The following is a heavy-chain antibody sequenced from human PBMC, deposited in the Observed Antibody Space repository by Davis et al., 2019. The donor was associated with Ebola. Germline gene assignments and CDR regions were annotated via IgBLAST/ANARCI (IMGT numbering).Heavy chain of an antibody. CDR3: ARDLRGWGDFDY. CDR2: ISSSGSTI. Sequence: PGGSLRLSCAASGFTFSSYAMSWVRQAPGKGLEWVSYISSSGSTIYYADSVKGRFTISRDNAKKSLYLQMNSLRAEDTAVYYCARDLRGWGDFDYWGQGTLVTVSS. D-gene: IGHD3-10*01. V-gene: IGHV3-48*04. J-gene: IGHJ4*02. CDR1: GFTFSSYA.